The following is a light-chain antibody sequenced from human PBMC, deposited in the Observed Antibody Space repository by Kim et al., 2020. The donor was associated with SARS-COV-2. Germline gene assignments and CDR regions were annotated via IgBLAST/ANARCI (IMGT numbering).Light chain of an antibody. V-gene: IGLV4-69*01. CDR1: SGHTTYN. J-gene: IGLJ3*02. CDR2: VNSDDSF. Sequence: AAVRLTCTLTSGHTTYNIAWHQHQPGKGPRFLMKVNSDDSFIKADGLPDRFSGSSSGAERYLTISSLQSEDEADYYCQTWVTGFRLFGGGTQLTVL. CDR3: QTWVTGFRL.